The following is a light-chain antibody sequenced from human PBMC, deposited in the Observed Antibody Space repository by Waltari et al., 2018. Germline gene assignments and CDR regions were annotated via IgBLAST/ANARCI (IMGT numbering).Light chain of an antibody. CDR2: KDT. V-gene: IGLV3-25*03. CDR3: QSADSSGSVV. Sequence: SFKLTQPPSLSVSPGQTARITCSGDALSKQYAHWHQQRPGLAPVLVIYKDTERPSGIPERFSGSSSGTTVTLTISGVQAEDEADYYCQSADSSGSVVFGGGTKLTVL. CDR1: ALSKQY. J-gene: IGLJ2*01.